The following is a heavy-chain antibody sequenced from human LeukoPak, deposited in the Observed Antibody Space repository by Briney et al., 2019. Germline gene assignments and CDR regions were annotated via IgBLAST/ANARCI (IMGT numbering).Heavy chain of an antibody. V-gene: IGHV3-7*05. CDR2: VKQDGSEK. J-gene: IGHJ4*02. CDR1: GFTFSTHW. CDR3: ANALGAHYFDS. D-gene: IGHD1-26*01. Sequence: PGGSLRLSCAASGFTFSTHWMIWLRQAPGKGLEWVANVKQDGSEKSYVDSVKGRFIISRDNAKNSLYLQMNSLRAEDTAVYYCANALGAHYFDSWGQGTLVTVSS.